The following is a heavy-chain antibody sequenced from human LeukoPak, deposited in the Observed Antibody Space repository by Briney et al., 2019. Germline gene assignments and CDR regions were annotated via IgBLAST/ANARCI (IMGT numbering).Heavy chain of an antibody. V-gene: IGHV3-23*01. CDR1: GFNFGSYS. D-gene: IGHD3-10*01. CDR2: ISADSATT. CDR3: ARKSASGNYPLDY. Sequence: GGSLRLSCADSGFNFGSYSMTWVRQAPGKGLEWVSVISADSATTFYADSVKGRFTISRDNAKNTVFLQMSSLRAEDTALYYCARKSASGNYPLDYWGQGTLVTVSS. J-gene: IGHJ4*02.